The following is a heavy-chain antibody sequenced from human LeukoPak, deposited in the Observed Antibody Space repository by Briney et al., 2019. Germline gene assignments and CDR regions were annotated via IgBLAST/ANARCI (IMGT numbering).Heavy chain of an antibody. CDR3: AREVNSSGWYGAYYYYMDV. Sequence: SETLSLTGTVSGGSISSYYWSWIRQPAGKGLEWIGRIYTSGSTNYNPSLKSRVTMPVDTSKNQFSLKLSSVTAADTAVYYCAREVNSSGWYGAYYYYMDVWGKGTTVTVSS. D-gene: IGHD6-19*01. V-gene: IGHV4-4*07. CDR1: GGSISSYY. CDR2: IYTSGST. J-gene: IGHJ6*03.